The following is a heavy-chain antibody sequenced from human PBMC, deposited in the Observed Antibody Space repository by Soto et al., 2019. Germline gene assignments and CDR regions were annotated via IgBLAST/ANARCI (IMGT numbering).Heavy chain of an antibody. CDR3: AKDQDTAMVKTTGWFDP. Sequence: PXGSLRLSCAASGFTFSSYAMSWVRQAPGKGLDWVSAISGSGGSTYYADSVKGRFTISRDNSKNTLYLQMNSLRAEDTAVYYCAKDQDTAMVKTTGWFDPWGQGALVTVSS. CDR1: GFTFSSYA. V-gene: IGHV3-23*01. CDR2: ISGSGGST. J-gene: IGHJ5*02. D-gene: IGHD5-18*01.